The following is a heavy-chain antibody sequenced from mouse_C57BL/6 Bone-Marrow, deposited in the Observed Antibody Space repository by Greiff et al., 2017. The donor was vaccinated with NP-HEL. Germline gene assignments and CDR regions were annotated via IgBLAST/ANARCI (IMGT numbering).Heavy chain of an antibody. CDR1: GYAFSSYW. D-gene: IGHD1-1*01. Sequence: VQLQQSGAELVKPGASVKISCKASGYAFSSYWMNWVKQRPGKGLEWIGQIYPGDGDTNYNGKFKGKATLTADKSSSTAYMQLSSLTSEDSAVYCCAREDYYGSSYWYFDVWGTGTTVTVSS. CDR2: IYPGDGDT. V-gene: IGHV1-80*01. CDR3: AREDYYGSSYWYFDV. J-gene: IGHJ1*03.